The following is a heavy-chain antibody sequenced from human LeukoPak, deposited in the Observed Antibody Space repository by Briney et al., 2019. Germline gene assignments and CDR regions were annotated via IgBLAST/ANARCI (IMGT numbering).Heavy chain of an antibody. CDR1: GFTFSSYA. D-gene: IGHD6-19*01. V-gene: IGHV3-23*01. J-gene: IGHJ4*02. CDR2: ISGSGGST. Sequence: GGSLRLSCAASGFTFSSYAMSWVRQAPGKGLEWVSAISGSGGSTYYAGSVKGRFTISRDNSKNTLYLQMNSLRAEDTAVYYCAKDQYSSGWPYYFDYWGQGTLVTVSS. CDR3: AKDQYSSGWPYYFDY.